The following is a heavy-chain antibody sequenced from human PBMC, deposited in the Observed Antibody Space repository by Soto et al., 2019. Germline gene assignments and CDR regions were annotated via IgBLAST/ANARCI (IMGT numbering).Heavy chain of an antibody. CDR1: GFPFSSYV. J-gene: IGHJ4*02. CDR2: ISGGGSNT. D-gene: IGHD4-4*01. V-gene: IGHV3-23*01. CDR3: AKDSNKYSSSLRGRYFDY. Sequence: EVQLLESGGGLVQRGGSLRLSCAVSGFPFSSYVMSWVRQAPGKGLEWDSGISGGGSNTFYADSVKGRFTISRDNSKNTLLLQMNSLGAEDTAVYYCAKDSNKYSSSLRGRYFDYWGQGIGVTVSS.